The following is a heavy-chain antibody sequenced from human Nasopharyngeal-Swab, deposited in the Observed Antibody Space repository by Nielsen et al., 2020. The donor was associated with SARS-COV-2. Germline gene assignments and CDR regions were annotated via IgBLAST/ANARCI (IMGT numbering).Heavy chain of an antibody. CDR1: GGSISNYH. V-gene: IGHV4-59*08. CDR3: ARRGESYGDYIDY. Sequence: GSLRLSCSASGGSISNYHWNWIRQPPGKGLEWIGYIYYSGSTNYNPSLKSRVTISVDTSKNQFSLKLSSVTAADTAVYYCARRGESYGDYIDYWGQGTMVTVSS. CDR2: IYYSGST. D-gene: IGHD4-17*01. J-gene: IGHJ4*02.